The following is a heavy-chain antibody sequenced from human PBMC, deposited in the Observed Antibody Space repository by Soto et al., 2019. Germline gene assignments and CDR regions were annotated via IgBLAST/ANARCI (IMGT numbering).Heavy chain of an antibody. D-gene: IGHD6-13*01. J-gene: IGHJ5*02. V-gene: IGHV3-9*01. CDR1: GFAFDDYV. CDR3: AKGGIAPLIAPSGRDNWFDP. Sequence: GGSLRLSCAASGFAFDDYVMHWVRQPPGRGLEWVSGITWNGGTIRYVDSVKGRFTISRDNAENSLYLQMNSLRPEDTAVYYCAKGGIAPLIAPSGRDNWFDPWGQGTQVTVS. CDR2: ITWNGGTI.